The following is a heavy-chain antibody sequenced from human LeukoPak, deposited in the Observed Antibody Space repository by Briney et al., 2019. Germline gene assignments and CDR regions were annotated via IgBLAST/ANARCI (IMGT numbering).Heavy chain of an antibody. J-gene: IGHJ4*02. V-gene: IGHV4-59*01. D-gene: IGHD4-17*01. Sequence: TSETLSLTCTVSGGSISSYYWSWIRQPPGKGLEWIGYIYYSGSTNYNPSLKSRVTISVDTSKNQFSLRLSSVTAADTAVYYCARTGDYTIDYWGQGTLVTVSS. CDR2: IYYSGST. CDR1: GGSISSYY. CDR3: ARTGDYTIDY.